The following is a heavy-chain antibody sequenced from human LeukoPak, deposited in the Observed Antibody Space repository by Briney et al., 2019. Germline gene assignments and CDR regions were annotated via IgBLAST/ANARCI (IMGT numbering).Heavy chain of an antibody. Sequence: PSETLSLTCAVYGGSFSGYYWSWIRQPPGKGLEWIGEINHSGSTNYNPSLKSRVTISVDTSKNQFSLKLSSVTAADTAVYYCASRIAVAGTRFDYWGQGTLVTVSS. CDR2: INHSGST. CDR3: ASRIAVAGTRFDY. CDR1: GGSFSGYY. V-gene: IGHV4-34*01. J-gene: IGHJ4*02. D-gene: IGHD6-19*01.